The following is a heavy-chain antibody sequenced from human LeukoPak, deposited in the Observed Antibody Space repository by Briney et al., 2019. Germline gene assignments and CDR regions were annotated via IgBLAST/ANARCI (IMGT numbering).Heavy chain of an antibody. CDR2: INPSGGST. CDR1: GYTFTSYY. D-gene: IGHD3-22*01. CDR3: ARDGDQYYYDSSGYYLW. Sequence: ASVKVSCKAPGYTFTSYYMHWVRQAPGQGLEWMGIINPSGGSTSYAQKFQGRVTMTRDTSTSTVYMELSSLRSEDTAVYYCARDGDQYYYDSSGYYLWWGQGTLVTVSS. J-gene: IGHJ4*02. V-gene: IGHV1-46*01.